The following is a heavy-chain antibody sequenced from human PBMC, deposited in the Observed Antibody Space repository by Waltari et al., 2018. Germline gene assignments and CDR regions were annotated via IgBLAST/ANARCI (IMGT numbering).Heavy chain of an antibody. Sequence: QVQLVQSGAEVKKPGASVKVSCKASGYTFTSSDINWVRQATGQGLEWMGWMNPNSGNKCNSQKFQSRVTMTMNTSISTAYMVLSSVRSEDTAVYYCARVNYDFWSGYYKVNDYWGQGTLVTVSS. CDR3: ARVNYDFWSGYYKVNDY. J-gene: IGHJ4*02. CDR2: MNPNSGNK. CDR1: GYTFTSSD. V-gene: IGHV1-8*01. D-gene: IGHD3-3*01.